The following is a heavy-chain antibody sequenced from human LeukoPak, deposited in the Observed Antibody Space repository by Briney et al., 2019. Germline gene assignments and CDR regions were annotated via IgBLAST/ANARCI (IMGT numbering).Heavy chain of an antibody. V-gene: IGHV4-39*07. Sequence: SETLSLTCTVSGGSISNINYYWGWIRQPPGKGLEWIGSIYYSGSTYYNPSLKSRVTISVDTSNNQFSLKLSSVTAADTAIYYCARATDPNWGLGGYFDFWGQGARVTVSS. CDR2: IYYSGST. D-gene: IGHD7-27*01. J-gene: IGHJ4*02. CDR1: GGSISNINYY. CDR3: ARATDPNWGLGGYFDF.